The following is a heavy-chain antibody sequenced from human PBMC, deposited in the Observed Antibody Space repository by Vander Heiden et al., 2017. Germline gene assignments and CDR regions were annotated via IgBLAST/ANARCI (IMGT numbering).Heavy chain of an antibody. V-gene: IGHV3-20*01. D-gene: IGHD3-22*01. CDR1: GFTFDDYG. J-gene: IGHJ4*02. Sequence: EVQLVESGGGVVRPGGSLRLSCAPPGFTFDDYGMSWVRQAPGKGLEWVSGINWNGGSTGYADSVKGRFTISRDNAKNSLYLQMNSLRAEDTALYHCARVGYDSSGYLFDYWGQGTLVTVSS. CDR2: INWNGGST. CDR3: ARVGYDSSGYLFDY.